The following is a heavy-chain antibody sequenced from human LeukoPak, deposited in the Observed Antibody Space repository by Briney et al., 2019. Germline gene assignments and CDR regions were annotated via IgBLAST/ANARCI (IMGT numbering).Heavy chain of an antibody. CDR2: ISSSGSTI. D-gene: IGHD3-22*01. CDR1: GLSFSTLW. Sequence: GGSLRLSCTASGLSFSTLWLSWIRQAPGKGLEWVSYISSSGSTIYYADSVKGRFTISRDNAKNSLYLQMNSLRAEDTAVYYCARSDYDSSGYHYWGQGTLVTVSS. V-gene: IGHV3-11*01. CDR3: ARSDYDSSGYHY. J-gene: IGHJ4*02.